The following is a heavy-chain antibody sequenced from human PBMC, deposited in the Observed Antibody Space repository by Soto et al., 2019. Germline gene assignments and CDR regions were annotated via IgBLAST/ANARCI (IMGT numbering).Heavy chain of an antibody. J-gene: IGHJ4*01. D-gene: IGHD4-17*01. CDR3: ARGNDYGDYYFDY. Sequence: SETLSLTCTVSGGSISTYYWSWIRQPPGKGLEWIGYIYYSGSTNYNPSLKSRVTISVDTSKNQFSLKLSSVTAADTAVYYCARGNDYGDYYFDYWGHGTLVTVSS. CDR2: IYYSGST. CDR1: GGSISTYY. V-gene: IGHV4-59*01.